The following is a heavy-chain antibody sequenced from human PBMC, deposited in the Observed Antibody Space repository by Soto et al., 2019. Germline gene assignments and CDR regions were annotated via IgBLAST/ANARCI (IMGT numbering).Heavy chain of an antibody. D-gene: IGHD1-26*01. CDR1: GGSISSGGYY. J-gene: IGHJ5*01. V-gene: IGHV4-31*03. Sequence: QVQLQESGPGLVKPSQTLSLTCSVSGGSISSGGYYWSWIRQHPEKCLEWIGYIYYSGSTNYNPSVKSRVIISVDTSANRVSLGMRSVTAADPPIYYCARNSASWQWFDYWGQGTVVTVSS. CDR3: ARNSASWQWFDY. CDR2: IYYSGST.